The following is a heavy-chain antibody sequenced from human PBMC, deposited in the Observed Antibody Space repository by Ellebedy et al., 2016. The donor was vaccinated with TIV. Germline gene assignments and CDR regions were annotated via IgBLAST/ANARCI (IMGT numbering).Heavy chain of an antibody. V-gene: IGHV3-9*01. CDR2: ITWNSRTI. J-gene: IGHJ4*02. CDR1: GFTFDDYA. Sequence: SLKISCAASGFTFDDYAMHWVRQAPGRGLEWVSGITWNSRTITYADSVKGRFTISRDNAKNSLYLQMNSLRVEDTAVYYCARWVTTFDYWGQGTLVTVSS. CDR3: ARWVTTFDY. D-gene: IGHD5-24*01.